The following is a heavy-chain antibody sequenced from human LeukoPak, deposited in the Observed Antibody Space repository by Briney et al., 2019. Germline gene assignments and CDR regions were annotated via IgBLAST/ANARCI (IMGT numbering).Heavy chain of an antibody. CDR3: ARARVDYGDYGGYYYYMDV. Sequence: SETLSLTCAVSGGSISSSNWWSWVRQPPGKGLEWIGEIYHSGSTNYNPSLKSRVTISVDKSKNQFSLKLSSVTAADTAVYYCARARVDYGDYGGYYYYMDVWSKGTTVTVSS. CDR2: IYHSGST. V-gene: IGHV4-4*02. J-gene: IGHJ6*03. D-gene: IGHD4-17*01. CDR1: GGSISSSNW.